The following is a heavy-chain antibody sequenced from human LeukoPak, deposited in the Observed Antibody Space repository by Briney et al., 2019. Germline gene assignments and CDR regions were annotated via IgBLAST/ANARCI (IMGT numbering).Heavy chain of an antibody. D-gene: IGHD4-23*01. CDR1: GASITNSY. CDR3: ANSYDGKIVPFDN. Sequence: SETLSLTCTVSGASITNSYWNWVRQPPGKGLEWIGYIYSSGNTNYNPSLKSQVTISLDVSKNQFSLKLTSVTAADTAVYYCANSYDGKIVPFDNWGQGALVAVSS. J-gene: IGHJ4*02. V-gene: IGHV4-4*09. CDR2: IYSSGNT.